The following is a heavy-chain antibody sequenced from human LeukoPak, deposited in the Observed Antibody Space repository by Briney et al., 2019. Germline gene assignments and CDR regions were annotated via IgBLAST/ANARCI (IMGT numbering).Heavy chain of an antibody. J-gene: IGHJ4*02. CDR1: GGTFSSYA. CDR2: IIPIFGTA. Sequence: ASVKASCKASGGTFSSYAISWVRQAPGQGLEWMGGIIPIFGTANYAQKFQGRVTITTDESTSTAYMELSSLRSDDTAVYYCARDRMVRGVILGGYWDQGTLVTVSS. CDR3: ARDRMVRGVILGGY. D-gene: IGHD3-10*01. V-gene: IGHV1-69*05.